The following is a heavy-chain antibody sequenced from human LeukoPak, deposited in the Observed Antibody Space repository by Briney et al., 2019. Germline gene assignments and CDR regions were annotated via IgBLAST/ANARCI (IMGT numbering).Heavy chain of an antibody. D-gene: IGHD5-12*01. CDR1: GFTVSSNY. J-gene: IGHJ6*02. CDR3: ARSYSGYDWGYYYYGMDV. CDR2: IYSGGSS. V-gene: IGHV3-53*01. Sequence: PGGSLRLSCAASGFTVSSNYMSWVRQAPGEGLEWVSVIYSGGSSYYADSVKGRFTISRDNSKNTLYLQMNSLRAEDTAVYYCARSYSGYDWGYYYYGMDVWGQGTTVTVSS.